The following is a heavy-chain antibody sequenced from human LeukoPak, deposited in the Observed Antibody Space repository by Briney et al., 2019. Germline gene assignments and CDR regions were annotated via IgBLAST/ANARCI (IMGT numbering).Heavy chain of an antibody. CDR2: IKSKTDGGTT. D-gene: IGHD6-6*01. CDR3: ATRGPYSSSSVDY. V-gene: IGHV3-15*01. CDR1: GFTFSNAW. Sequence: GGSLRLSCAASGFTFSNAWMSWVRQAPGKGLEWVGRIKSKTDGGTTDYAAPVKGRFTISRDDSKNTLYLQMNSLRAEDTAVYYCATRGPYSSSSVDYWGQGTLVTVSS. J-gene: IGHJ4*02.